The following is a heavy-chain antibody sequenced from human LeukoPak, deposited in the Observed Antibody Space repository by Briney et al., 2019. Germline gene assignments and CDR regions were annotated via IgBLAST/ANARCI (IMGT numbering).Heavy chain of an antibody. D-gene: IGHD2-2*01. Sequence: SVKVSCKASGGTFSSYAISWVRQAPGQGLEWMGGIIPIFGTANYAQKFQGRVTITTDEPTSTAYMELSSLRSEDTAVYYCASRWGYCSSTSCPLYYYYMDVWGKGTTVTVSS. CDR2: IIPIFGTA. V-gene: IGHV1-69*05. CDR1: GGTFSSYA. J-gene: IGHJ6*03. CDR3: ASRWGYCSSTSCPLYYYYMDV.